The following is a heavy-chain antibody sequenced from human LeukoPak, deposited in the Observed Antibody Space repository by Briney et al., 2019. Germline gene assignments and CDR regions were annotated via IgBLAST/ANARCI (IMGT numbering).Heavy chain of an antibody. CDR1: GGSINTYY. V-gene: IGHV4-59*01. CDR2: ISYSGRT. J-gene: IGHJ4*02. D-gene: IGHD5-12*01. Sequence: SETLSLTCTVSGGSINTYYGHWIRQPPGKGLEWIGYISYSGRTNYNPSLKSRVTTSIDKSKNQFSLNLRSVTAADTAVYYCARSGGYSGYDVDYWGQGTLVTVSS. CDR3: ARSGGYSGYDVDY.